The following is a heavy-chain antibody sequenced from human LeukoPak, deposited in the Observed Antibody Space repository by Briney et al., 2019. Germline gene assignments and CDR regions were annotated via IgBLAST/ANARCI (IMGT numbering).Heavy chain of an antibody. CDR1: GGTFNSYT. D-gene: IGHD3-3*01. CDR2: IIPIFGTA. CDR3: ARVRRVILEWLSPPDYYYYMDV. Sequence: SVKVSCKASGGTFNSYTISWVRQATGQGLEWMGGIIPIFGTADYAQKFQGRVTITADKSATTAYMELNSLRSDDTAVYYCARVRRVILEWLSPPDYYYYMDVWGKGTTVVVSS. V-gene: IGHV1-69*06. J-gene: IGHJ6*03.